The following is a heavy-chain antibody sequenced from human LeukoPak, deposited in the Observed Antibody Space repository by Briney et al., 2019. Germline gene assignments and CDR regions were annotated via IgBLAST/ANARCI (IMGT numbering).Heavy chain of an antibody. CDR2: IWYDGSNK. Sequence: PGGSLRLSCAASGFTFSGHGMHWVRQAPGKGLEWVAVIWYDGSNKFYADSVKGRFTISRDNSKNTLYLQMNSLRAEDTAVYYCARDRAAADLDYWGQGTLVTVSS. CDR1: GFTFSGHG. CDR3: ARDRAAADLDY. D-gene: IGHD6-13*01. J-gene: IGHJ4*02. V-gene: IGHV3-33*01.